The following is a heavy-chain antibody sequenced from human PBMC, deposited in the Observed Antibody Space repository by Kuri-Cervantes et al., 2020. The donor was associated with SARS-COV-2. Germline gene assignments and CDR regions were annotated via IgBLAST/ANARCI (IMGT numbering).Heavy chain of an antibody. D-gene: IGHD6-13*01. CDR1: GYTFTSYD. Sequence: ASVKVSCKASGYTFTSYDINWVRQATGQGLEWMGWMNPNSGNTGYAQKFQGRVTITADKSTSTAYMELSSLRSEDTAVYYCARDFIAAAGIDYWGQGTLVTVSS. CDR2: MNPNSGNT. CDR3: ARDFIAAAGIDY. V-gene: IGHV1-8*03. J-gene: IGHJ4*02.